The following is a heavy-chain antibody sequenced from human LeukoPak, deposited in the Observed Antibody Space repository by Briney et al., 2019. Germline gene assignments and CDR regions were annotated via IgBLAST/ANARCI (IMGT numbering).Heavy chain of an antibody. CDR2: ISGSGSII. D-gene: IGHD3-10*01. Sequence: PGGSLKLSCAASGFSFSSYEMNWVCQAPGKGLEWVSYISGSGSIIYYADSVKGRFTISRDNAKKSLYLQMNSLRVEDTAVYYCARKSWFASDYWGQGTLVTVSS. CDR1: GFSFSSYE. J-gene: IGHJ4*02. V-gene: IGHV3-48*03. CDR3: ARKSWFASDY.